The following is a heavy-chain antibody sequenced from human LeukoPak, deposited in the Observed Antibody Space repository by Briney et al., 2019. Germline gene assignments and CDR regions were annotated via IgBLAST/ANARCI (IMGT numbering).Heavy chain of an antibody. CDR3: ARDQVVLRYFDYWSSYYYYYMDV. J-gene: IGHJ6*03. CDR1: GGTFSSYA. Sequence: ASVKVSCKASGGTFSSYAISWVRQAPGQGLEWMGGIIPIFGTANYAQKFQGRVTITADKSTSTAYMELSSLRSEDTAVYYCARDQVVLRYFDYWSSYYYYYMDVWGKGTTVTVSS. CDR2: IIPIFGTA. D-gene: IGHD3-9*01. V-gene: IGHV1-69*06.